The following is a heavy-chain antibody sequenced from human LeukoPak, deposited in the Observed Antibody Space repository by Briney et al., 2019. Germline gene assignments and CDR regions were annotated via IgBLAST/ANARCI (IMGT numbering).Heavy chain of an antibody. CDR2: ISSNGGST. D-gene: IGHD3-22*01. CDR3: AREYYSDSSGSDY. Sequence: GGSLRLSCSASGFTFSSYAMHWVRQAPGKGLEYVSAISSNGGSTYYADSVKGRFTISRDNPKRSLYLQMNSLRAEDTAVYYCAREYYSDSSGSDYWGQGTLVTVSS. V-gene: IGHV3-64*04. J-gene: IGHJ4*02. CDR1: GFTFSSYA.